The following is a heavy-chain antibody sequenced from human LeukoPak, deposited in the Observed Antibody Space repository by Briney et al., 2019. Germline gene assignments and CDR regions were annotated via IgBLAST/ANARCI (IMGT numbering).Heavy chain of an antibody. CDR2: IRYDGSNK. CDR1: GFTFSSYG. J-gene: IGHJ4*02. V-gene: IGHV3-30*02. Sequence: SWGSLRLSCAASGFTFSSYGMHWVRQAPGKGLEWVAFIRYDGSNKYYADSVKGRFTISRDNSKNTLYLQMNSLRAEDTAVYYCAKSVGSNSNYVWYFDYWGQGTLVTVSS. CDR3: AKSVGSNSNYVWYFDY. D-gene: IGHD4-11*01.